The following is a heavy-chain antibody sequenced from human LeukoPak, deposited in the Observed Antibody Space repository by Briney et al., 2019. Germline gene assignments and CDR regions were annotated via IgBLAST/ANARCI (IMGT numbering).Heavy chain of an antibody. CDR2: INPNSGGT. V-gene: IGHV1-2*02. Sequence: ASVKVSCKASGYTFTSYYMHWVRQAPGQGLEWMGWINPNSGGTNYAQKFQGRVTMTRDTSISTAYMELSRLRSDDTAVYYCARDPVAGPPAFDYWGQGTLVTVSS. J-gene: IGHJ4*02. D-gene: IGHD6-19*01. CDR1: GYTFTSYY. CDR3: ARDPVAGPPAFDY.